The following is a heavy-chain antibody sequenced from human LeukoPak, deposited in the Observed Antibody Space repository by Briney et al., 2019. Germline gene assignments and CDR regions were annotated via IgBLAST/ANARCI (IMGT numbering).Heavy chain of an antibody. Sequence: SETLSLTCTVSGGSISSSSYYWSWIRQPPGKGLEWIGEINHSGSTNYNPSLKSRVTMSVDTSKNQFFLKLSSVAAADTAVYYCARGLLYWYYMDVWGKGTTVTVSS. V-gene: IGHV4-39*07. D-gene: IGHD2-15*01. CDR1: GGSISSSSYY. CDR3: ARGLLYWYYMDV. CDR2: INHSGST. J-gene: IGHJ6*03.